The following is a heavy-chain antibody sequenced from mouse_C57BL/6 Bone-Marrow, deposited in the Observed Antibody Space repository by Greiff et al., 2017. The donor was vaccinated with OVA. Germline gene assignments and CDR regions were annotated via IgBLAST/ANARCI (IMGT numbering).Heavy chain of an antibody. V-gene: IGHV14-4*01. D-gene: IGHD1-1*01. CDR1: GFNIKDDY. J-gene: IGHJ3*01. CDR2: IDPANGDT. CDR3: TLPDYYGSSFAY. Sequence: VHVKQSGAELVRPGASVKLSCTASGFNIKDDYMHWVKQRPEQGLEWIGWIDPANGDTEYASKFQGKATITADTSSNTAYLQLSSLTSEDTAVYYCTLPDYYGSSFAYWGQGTLVTVSA.